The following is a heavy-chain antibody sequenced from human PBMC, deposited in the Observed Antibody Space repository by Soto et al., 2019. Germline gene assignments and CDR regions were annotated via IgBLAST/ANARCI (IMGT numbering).Heavy chain of an antibody. V-gene: IGHV3-23*01. CDR3: ATRGEFSLYRAFY. CDR1: GFTFRSYA. Sequence: EVQLLESGGGLVQPGGSLRLSCAASGFTFRSYAMSWVRQAPGKGLEWVSAISGSGGSTYYTDSVKGRFTVSRDNSKNTLYLQMNSLRAEDTAVYYCATRGEFSLYRAFYWGQGTLDTVSS. J-gene: IGHJ4*02. CDR2: ISGSGGST. D-gene: IGHD3-16*01.